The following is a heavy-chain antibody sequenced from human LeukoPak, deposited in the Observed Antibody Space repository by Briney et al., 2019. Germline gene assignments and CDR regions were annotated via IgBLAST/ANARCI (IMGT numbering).Heavy chain of an antibody. V-gene: IGHV1-2*02. CDR1: GYTFIGYY. D-gene: IGHD6-19*01. CDR3: SRGYSSGWYVGLDY. J-gene: IGHJ4*02. CDR2: INPNSGGT. Sequence: GASVKVSCKASGYTFIGYYTHWVRQAPGQGLEWMGWINPNSGGTNYAQKFQGRVTMTRDTSITTAYMDLSRLRSDDTAVYYCSRGYSSGWYVGLDYWGQGTLVTVSS.